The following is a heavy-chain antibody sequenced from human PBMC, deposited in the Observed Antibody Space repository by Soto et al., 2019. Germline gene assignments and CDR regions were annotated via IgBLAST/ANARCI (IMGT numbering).Heavy chain of an antibody. CDR1: GGTFSSYA. V-gene: IGHV1-69*12. D-gene: IGHD7-27*01. Sequence: QVQLVQSGAEVKKPGSSVKVSCKASGGTFSSYAISWVRQAPGQGLEWMGGIIPIFGTANYAQKFQGRVTIAADESTSTAYRELSSLRPEDTAVYYCASKELGPFYYYYYGMDVWGQGTTVTVSS. CDR2: IIPIFGTA. J-gene: IGHJ6*02. CDR3: ASKELGPFYYYYYGMDV.